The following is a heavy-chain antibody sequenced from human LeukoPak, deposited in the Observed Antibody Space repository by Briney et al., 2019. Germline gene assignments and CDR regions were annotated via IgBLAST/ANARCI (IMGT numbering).Heavy chain of an antibody. V-gene: IGHV5-51*01. D-gene: IGHD1-26*01. CDR3: ARRMGWVDY. Sequence: GESLKISCKGTGYSFTNYWIVWVRQMPVKCLESMGIIYPGDSDIRYSPSFQGQVTISADKSISTAYLQWSSLKASDTAMYYCARRMGWVDYWGQGTLVTVSS. CDR1: GYSFTNYW. J-gene: IGHJ4*02. CDR2: IYPGDSDI.